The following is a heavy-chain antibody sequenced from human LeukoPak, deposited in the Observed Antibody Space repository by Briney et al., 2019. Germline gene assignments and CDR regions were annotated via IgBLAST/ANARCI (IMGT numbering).Heavy chain of an antibody. J-gene: IGHJ4*02. CDR2: ISSSSSYI. Sequence: GGSLRLSCAASGFTFSSYSMNWVRQAPGKGLEWVSSISSSSSYIYYADSVKGRFTISRDNAKNSLYLQMNSLRAEDTAVYYCAKDSRGAAAGDYWGQGTLVTVSS. V-gene: IGHV3-21*04. D-gene: IGHD6-13*01. CDR3: AKDSRGAAAGDY. CDR1: GFTFSSYS.